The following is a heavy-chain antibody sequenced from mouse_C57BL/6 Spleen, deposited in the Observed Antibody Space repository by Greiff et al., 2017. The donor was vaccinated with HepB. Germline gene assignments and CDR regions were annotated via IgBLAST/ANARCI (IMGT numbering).Heavy chain of an antibody. V-gene: IGHV5-12*01. Sequence: EVQVVESGGGLVQPGGSLKLSCAASGFTLSDYYMYWVRQTPEKRLEWVAYISNGGGSTYYPDTVKGRFTISRDNAKNTLYLQMSRLKSEDTAMYYCARHYYLDYWGQGTTLTVSS. CDR2: ISNGGGST. J-gene: IGHJ2*01. CDR1: GFTLSDYY. CDR3: ARHYYLDY.